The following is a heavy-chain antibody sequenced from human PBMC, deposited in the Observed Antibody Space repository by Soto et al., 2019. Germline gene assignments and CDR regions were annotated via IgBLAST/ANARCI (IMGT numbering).Heavy chain of an antibody. D-gene: IGHD3-16*01. CDR2: IIPLLGTV. J-gene: IGHJ6*02. CDR3: ARSGIRRPHNPYRFFGLDV. Sequence: QGQLVQSGAEVKKPGSSVKVSCRASGATFTNSVITWVRKGPGQGLEFMGGIIPLLGTVDYAENSQGSVTFIAGKVTNTVLLEMRSLRYDYTAVYYCARSGIRRPHNPYRFFGLDVWGHGTTVSV. V-gene: IGHV1-69*06. CDR1: GATFTNSV.